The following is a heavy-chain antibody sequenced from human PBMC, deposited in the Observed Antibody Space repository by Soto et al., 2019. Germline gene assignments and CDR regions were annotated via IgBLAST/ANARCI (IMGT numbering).Heavy chain of an antibody. CDR2: ISSSSSYI. CDR3: ARDAGSIVVVSRPSGYYYYYMDV. V-gene: IGHV3-21*01. Sequence: GGSLRLSCAASGFTFSSYSMNWVRQAPGKGLEWVSSISSSSSYIYYADSVKGRFTISRDNAKNSLYLQMNSLRAEDTAVYYCARDAGSIVVVSRPSGYYYYYMDVWGKGTTVTVSS. CDR1: GFTFSSYS. D-gene: IGHD2-15*01. J-gene: IGHJ6*03.